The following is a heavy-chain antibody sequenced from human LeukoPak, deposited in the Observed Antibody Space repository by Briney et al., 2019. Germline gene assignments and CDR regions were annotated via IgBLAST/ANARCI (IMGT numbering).Heavy chain of an antibody. J-gene: IGHJ4*02. CDR1: GFSLSTSGVG. CDR3: AHKILLYYFDY. Sequence: SGPTLLPPTPTLTLTSTFSGFSLSTSGVGVGWIRQPPVKALEWLALIYWDGAGRYCPSLKSRLTITKETTKNQVVLTLTNMVPVDTATYYCAHKILLYYFDYWGQGTLVTVSS. CDR2: IYWDGAG. D-gene: IGHD2-15*01. V-gene: IGHV2-5*02.